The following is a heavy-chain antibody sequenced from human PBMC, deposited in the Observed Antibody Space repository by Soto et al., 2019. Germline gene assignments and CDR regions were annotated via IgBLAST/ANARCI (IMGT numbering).Heavy chain of an antibody. J-gene: IGHJ6*03. V-gene: IGHV3-49*03. D-gene: IGHD3-10*01. CDR2: IRSKAYGGTT. CDR3: TRDRSGDPGLWYYYYYMDV. Sequence: GGSLRLSCTASGFTFGDYAMSWFRQAPGKGLEWVGFIRSKAYGGTTEYAASVKGRFTISRDDSKSIAYLQMNSLKTEDTAVYYCTRDRSGDPGLWYYYYYMDVWGKGTTVTVSS. CDR1: GFTFGDYA.